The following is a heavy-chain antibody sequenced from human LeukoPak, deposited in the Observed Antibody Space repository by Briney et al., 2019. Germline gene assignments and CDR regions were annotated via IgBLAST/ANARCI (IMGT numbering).Heavy chain of an antibody. CDR2: INHSGST. J-gene: IGHJ4*02. CDR3: AGGKGDGDDQAY. D-gene: IGHD4-17*01. V-gene: IGHV4-34*01. CDR1: GGSFSGYY. Sequence: SETLSLTCAVYGGSFSGYYWSWIRQPPGKGLEWIGEINHSGSTNYNPSLKSRVTIPVDTSKNQFSLKLSSVTAADTAVYYCAGGKGDGDDQAYWGQGTLVTVSS.